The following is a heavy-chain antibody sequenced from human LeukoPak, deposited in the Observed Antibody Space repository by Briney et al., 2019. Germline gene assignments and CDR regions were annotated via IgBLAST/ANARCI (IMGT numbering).Heavy chain of an antibody. V-gene: IGHV3-11*04. J-gene: IGHJ4*02. CDR3: ARRGYSSSWNFDS. CDR1: GLTLSDYY. D-gene: IGHD6-13*01. Sequence: GGSLRLSCAASGLTLSDYYMNWIRQAPGKGLEWVAYISRSSSTIYYADSVKGRFTISRDNAQKSLYLQMNSLRPEDTAVYYCARRGYSSSWNFDSWGQGTLVTVSS. CDR2: ISRSSSTI.